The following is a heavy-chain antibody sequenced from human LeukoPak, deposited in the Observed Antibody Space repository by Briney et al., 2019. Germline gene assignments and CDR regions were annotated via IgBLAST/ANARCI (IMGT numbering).Heavy chain of an antibody. CDR3: AKARSGWVVAASDY. CDR2: ISSSGDST. D-gene: IGHD2-15*01. V-gene: IGHV3-23*01. Sequence: GGSLRLSCAASGFTFSSYSMNWVRQAPGKGLEWVSIISSSGDSTYYADSVQGRFTISRDNSKNTLYLQMNSLRAEGTAIYYCAKARSGWVVAASDYWGQGTLVTVSS. CDR1: GFTFSSYS. J-gene: IGHJ4*02.